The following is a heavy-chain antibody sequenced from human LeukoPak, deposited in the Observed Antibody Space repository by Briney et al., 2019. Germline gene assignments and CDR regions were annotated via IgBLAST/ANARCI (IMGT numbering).Heavy chain of an antibody. CDR2: ISYDGSNK. V-gene: IGHV3-30-3*01. J-gene: IGHJ4*02. CDR1: GFNFSSYA. CDR3: ARGQGSTAMVTNFDY. D-gene: IGHD5-18*01. Sequence: GSLRLSCAASGFNFSSYAMQWVRQAPGKGLGWVAVISYDGSNKYYADSVKGRFTISRDNSKNTLYLQMNSLRAEDTAVYYCARGQGSTAMVTNFDYWGQGTLVTVSS.